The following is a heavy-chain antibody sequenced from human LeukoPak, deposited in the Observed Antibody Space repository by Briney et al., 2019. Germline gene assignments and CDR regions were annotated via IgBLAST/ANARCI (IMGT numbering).Heavy chain of an antibody. J-gene: IGHJ5*02. CDR2: ISGSGGST. Sequence: ESGGSLRLSCAASGFTFSSYAMSWVRQAPGKGLEWVSAISGSGGSTYYADSVKGRFTISRDNSKNTLYLQMNSLRAEDTAVYYCAKDWGDELLPSWFDPWGQGTLVTVSS. CDR3: AKDWGDELLPSWFDP. CDR1: GFTFSSYA. D-gene: IGHD2-15*01. V-gene: IGHV3-23*01.